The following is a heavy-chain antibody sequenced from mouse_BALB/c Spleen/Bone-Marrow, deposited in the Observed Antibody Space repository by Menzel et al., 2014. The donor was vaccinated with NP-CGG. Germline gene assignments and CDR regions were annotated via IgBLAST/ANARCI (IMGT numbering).Heavy chain of an antibody. V-gene: IGHV14-3*02. D-gene: IGHD2-3*01. J-gene: IGHJ2*01. CDR3: ARGHGYYVGYYFDN. Sequence: EVKLMDSGAEPVKPGASVKLSCTASGFNIKDTYMHWVKQRPEQGLEWIGRIDPANGKTKYDPKFQGKATITADTSSNTDYLQLSSLTSEDTAVYYCARGHGYYVGYYFDNWGQGTTLTVSS. CDR1: GFNIKDTY. CDR2: IDPANGKT.